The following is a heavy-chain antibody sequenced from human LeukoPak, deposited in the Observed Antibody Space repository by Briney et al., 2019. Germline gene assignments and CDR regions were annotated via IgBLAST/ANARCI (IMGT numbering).Heavy chain of an antibody. D-gene: IGHD3-10*01. Sequence: ASVKVSCKASGGTFSSYAISWVRQAPGQGLEWMGRIIPILGIANYAQKFQGRVTITADKSTSTAYMELSSLRSEDTAVYYCARDGAFMVPGAFDIWGQGTMITVSS. J-gene: IGHJ3*02. CDR3: ARDGAFMVPGAFDI. CDR1: GGTFSSYA. CDR2: IIPILGIA. V-gene: IGHV1-69*04.